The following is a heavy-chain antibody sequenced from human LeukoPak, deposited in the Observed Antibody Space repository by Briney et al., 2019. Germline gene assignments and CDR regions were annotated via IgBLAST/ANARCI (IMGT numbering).Heavy chain of an antibody. V-gene: IGHV3-23*01. J-gene: IGHJ5*02. Sequence: SGGSLRLSCAASGFTFRNHAMNWVRQTPGKGLECLSSISTDGVNTYYADSVKGRFTISRDTSKDTLYLQMNSLSAEDTAVYYCARCTKYTTGWCNWFDPWGQGTLVTVSS. CDR2: ISTDGVNT. CDR3: ARCTKYTTGWCNWFDP. CDR1: GFTFRNHA. D-gene: IGHD6-19*01.